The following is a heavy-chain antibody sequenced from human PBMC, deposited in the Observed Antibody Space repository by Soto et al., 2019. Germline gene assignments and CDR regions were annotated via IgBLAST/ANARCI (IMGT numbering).Heavy chain of an antibody. CDR2: FDPEDGET. J-gene: IGHJ4*02. CDR3: ATLPPVSGSYYFDY. Sequence: ASVKVSGKVSGYTLTELSMHWVRQAPGKGLEWMGGFDPEDGETIYAQKFQGRVTMTEDTSTDTAYMELSSLRSEDTAVYYCATLPPVSGSYYFDYWGQGTLVTVSS. D-gene: IGHD1-26*01. V-gene: IGHV1-24*01. CDR1: GYTLTELS.